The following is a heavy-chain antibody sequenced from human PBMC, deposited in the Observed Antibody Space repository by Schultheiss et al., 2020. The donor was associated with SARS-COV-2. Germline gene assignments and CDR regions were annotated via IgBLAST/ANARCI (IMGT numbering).Heavy chain of an antibody. V-gene: IGHV3-33*01. CDR2: IWYDGSNK. D-gene: IGHD6-13*01. Sequence: GSLRLSCAASGFTFSSYGMHWVRQAPGKGLEWVAVIWYDGSNKYYADSVKGRFTISRDNSKNTLYLQMNSLRAEDTAVYYCARDTIDGSGGSSWYYYYYYYMDVWGKGTTVTVSS. CDR3: ARDTIDGSGGSSWYYYYYYYMDV. CDR1: GFTFSSYG. J-gene: IGHJ6*03.